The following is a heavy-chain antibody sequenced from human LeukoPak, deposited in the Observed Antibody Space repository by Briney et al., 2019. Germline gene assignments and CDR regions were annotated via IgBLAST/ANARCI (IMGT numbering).Heavy chain of an antibody. Sequence: GGSLRLSCAASGFTFSSYWMHWVRQAPGKGLVWMSRIKSDGSSTSYADSVKGRFTISRDNAKNTLYLQMNSLRAEDTAVYYCARDPGGGGAKGHNWFDPWGQGTLVTVSS. CDR3: ARDPGGGGAKGHNWFDP. V-gene: IGHV3-74*01. J-gene: IGHJ5*02. D-gene: IGHD2-21*01. CDR2: IKSDGSST. CDR1: GFTFSSYW.